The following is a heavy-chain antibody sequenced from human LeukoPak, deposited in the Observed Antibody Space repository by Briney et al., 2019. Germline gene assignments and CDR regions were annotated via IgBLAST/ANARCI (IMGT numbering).Heavy chain of an antibody. Sequence: GGSLRLSCAASGFTFSSYAMSWVRQAPGKGLEWVSAISGSVGSTYYADSVKGRFTISSDNSKNTLYLQMNSLRAEDTAVYYCAKDRSVVAAVYYYYGMDVWGQGTTVTVSS. D-gene: IGHD2-15*01. CDR1: GFTFSSYA. V-gene: IGHV3-23*01. J-gene: IGHJ6*02. CDR2: ISGSVGST. CDR3: AKDRSVVAAVYYYYGMDV.